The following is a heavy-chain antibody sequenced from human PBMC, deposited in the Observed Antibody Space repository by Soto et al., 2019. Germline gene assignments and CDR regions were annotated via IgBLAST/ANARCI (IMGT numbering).Heavy chain of an antibody. V-gene: IGHV3-9*01. CDR3: AKDRNHIAAAGTCLDY. J-gene: IGHJ4*02. D-gene: IGHD6-13*01. CDR1: GFTFDDYA. CDR2: ISWDSGSI. Sequence: GGSLRLSCAASGFTFDDYAMHWVRQAPGKGLEWVSSISWDSGSIDYADSVKGRFTISRDNAKNSLYLQMNSLRAEDTALYYCAKDRNHIAAAGTCLDYWGQGTLVTVSS.